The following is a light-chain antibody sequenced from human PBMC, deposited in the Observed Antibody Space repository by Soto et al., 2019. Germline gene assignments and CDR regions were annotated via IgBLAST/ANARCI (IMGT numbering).Light chain of an antibody. Sequence: QSVLTQPPSASGTPVQRVTISCSGSRSNIGSNTVNWFQQLTGTAPKLLIYSTNQRPSGVPDRFSGSKSGTSASLAISGLQSEDEADYYCAAWDDSLNGVVFGGGTKVTVL. V-gene: IGLV1-44*01. J-gene: IGLJ2*01. CDR2: STN. CDR1: RSNIGSNT. CDR3: AAWDDSLNGVV.